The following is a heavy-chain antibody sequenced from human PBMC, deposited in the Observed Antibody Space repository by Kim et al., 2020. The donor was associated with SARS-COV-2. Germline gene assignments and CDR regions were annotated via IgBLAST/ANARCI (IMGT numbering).Heavy chain of an antibody. CDR1: GYSFTSYW. V-gene: IGHV5-51*01. CDR2: IYPGDSDT. D-gene: IGHD5-18*01. J-gene: IGHJ5*02. Sequence: GESLKISCKGSGYSFTSYWIGWVRQMPGRGLEWMGIIYPGDSDTRYSPSLQGRVTISADKSISTAYLQWSSLKASDTAMYYCARRIKRFGELREDTAMVDWFDPWGQGTLVTVSS. CDR3: ARRIKRFGELREDTAMVDWFDP.